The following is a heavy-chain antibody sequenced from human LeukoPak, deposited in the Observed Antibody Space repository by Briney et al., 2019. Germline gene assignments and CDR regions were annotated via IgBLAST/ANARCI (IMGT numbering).Heavy chain of an antibody. Sequence: PSETLSLTCTASGGSIFSYNWSWFRQPPGKGLEWIGYIYTSGSTNYDPSLKSRVTISIDTSKKQFSLKLSSVTAADTAVYYCARHGYYYYMDVWGKGTTVTVSS. V-gene: IGHV4-4*09. J-gene: IGHJ6*03. CDR2: IYTSGST. CDR1: GGSIFSYN. CDR3: ARHGYYYYMDV.